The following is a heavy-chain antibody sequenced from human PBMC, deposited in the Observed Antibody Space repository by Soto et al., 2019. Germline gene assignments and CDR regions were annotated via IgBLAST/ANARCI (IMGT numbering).Heavy chain of an antibody. CDR3: AKSFEWDQSLSWYFFDY. CDR1: GFTFSNYA. D-gene: IGHD6-13*01. V-gene: IGHV3-23*01. J-gene: IGHJ4*02. CDR2: FSGSGATT. Sequence: EVQLLESGGGLVQPGGSLRLSCAASGFTFSNYAMNWVRQAPGKGLEWVSVFSGSGATTYYADSVQGRFTISRDNSRNTLYLQMNSLRTEDTAVYYCAKSFEWDQSLSWYFFDYWGQGTLVTVSS.